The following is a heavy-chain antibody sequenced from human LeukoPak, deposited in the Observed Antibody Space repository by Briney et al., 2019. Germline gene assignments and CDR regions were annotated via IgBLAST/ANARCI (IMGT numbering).Heavy chain of an antibody. Sequence: GGSLRLSCAASGFTVSSNYMSWVRQAPGKGLEWVSVIYSGGSTYYADSVKGRFTFSGDNSKNTLYLQMNSLRAEDTAVYYCARDNLGGPGSFDYWGQGTLVTVSS. D-gene: IGHD3-10*01. CDR2: IYSGGST. V-gene: IGHV3-53*01. J-gene: IGHJ4*02. CDR1: GFTVSSNY. CDR3: ARDNLGGPGSFDY.